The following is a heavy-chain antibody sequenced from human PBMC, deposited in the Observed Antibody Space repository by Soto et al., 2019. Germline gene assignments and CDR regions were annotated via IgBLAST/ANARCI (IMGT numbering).Heavy chain of an antibody. Sequence: EVQLVESGGGLVKPGESLRLSCASSGFTLSDYAMNWVRQAPGKGLEWGSPITSDSPYIYYADSVKGRFTVYRDDAKNSVSLQMRSLRDEDSAVYYCARGADSGSYCLCHIDSWGQGALVSVST. D-gene: IGHD1-26*01. CDR3: ARGADSGSYCLCHIDS. V-gene: IGHV3-21*02. CDR2: ITSDSPYI. J-gene: IGHJ4*02. CDR1: GFTLSDYA.